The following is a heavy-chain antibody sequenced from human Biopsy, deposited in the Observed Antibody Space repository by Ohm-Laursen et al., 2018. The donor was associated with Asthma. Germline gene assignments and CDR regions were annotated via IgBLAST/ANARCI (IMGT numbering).Heavy chain of an antibody. J-gene: IGHJ3*02. V-gene: IGHV3-30*03. CDR3: ARQSGQEYGDSIPFDT. CDR1: GFVFNQCG. CDR2: VSSDGHNK. Sequence: SLRLSCAASGFVFNQCGMHWVRQGPGKGLEWVALVSSDGHNKYYEDSVKGRFTISRDNSRSRLYLQINSLTVEGSAVYFCARQSGQEYGDSIPFDTWGQGTKVAVSS. D-gene: IGHD3-22*01.